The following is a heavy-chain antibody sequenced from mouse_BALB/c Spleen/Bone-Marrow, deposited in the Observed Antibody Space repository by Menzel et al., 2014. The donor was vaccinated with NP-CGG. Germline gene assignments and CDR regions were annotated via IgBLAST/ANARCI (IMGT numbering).Heavy chain of an antibody. Sequence: QVQLQQSGAELARPGASVKMSCKASGYTFTSYTMHWVKQRPGQGLEWIGKINPSSGYTNYNQKFKDKATLTADKSSSDAYMRLSSLKSEDSAVCYRACGNYGYAMDYWGQGTSVTVSS. J-gene: IGHJ4*01. D-gene: IGHD2-1*01. CDR1: GYTFTSYT. CDR3: ACGNYGYAMDY. CDR2: INPSSGYT. V-gene: IGHV1-4*01.